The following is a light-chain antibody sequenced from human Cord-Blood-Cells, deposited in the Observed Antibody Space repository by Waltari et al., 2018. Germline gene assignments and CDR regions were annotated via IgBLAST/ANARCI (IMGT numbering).Light chain of an antibody. Sequence: DTHMTQSPSTLSASVGDRVTITCRASQSISSWLAWYQQKPGKAPKLLIYKASSLESGGPSRFSGSGSGTEFTLTISSLQPDDFATYYCQQYNSILGTFGQGTKVEIK. CDR3: QQYNSILGT. V-gene: IGKV1-5*03. J-gene: IGKJ1*01. CDR2: KAS. CDR1: QSISSW.